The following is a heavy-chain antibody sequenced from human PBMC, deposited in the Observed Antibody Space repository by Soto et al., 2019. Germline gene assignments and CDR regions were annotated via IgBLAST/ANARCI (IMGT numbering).Heavy chain of an antibody. CDR3: ARELIVGGYSSSNWFDP. V-gene: IGHV4-31*03. J-gene: IGHJ5*02. D-gene: IGHD6-13*01. Sequence: TSETLSLTCTVSGGSISSGGYYWSWIRQHPGKGLEWIGYIYYSGSTYYNPSLKSRVTISVDTSKNQFSLKLSSVTAADTAVYYCARELIVGGYSSSNWFDPWGQGTLVTVSS. CDR1: GGSISSGGYY. CDR2: IYYSGST.